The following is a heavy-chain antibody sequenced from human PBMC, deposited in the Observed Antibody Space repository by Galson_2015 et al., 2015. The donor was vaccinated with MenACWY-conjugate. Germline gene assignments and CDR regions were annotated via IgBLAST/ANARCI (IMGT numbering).Heavy chain of an antibody. CDR3: ARHPPGGRGMDV. CDR2: ISPYDSNI. V-gene: IGHV5-51*01. D-gene: IGHD1-26*01. Sequence: QSGAEVTKPGESLTISCKGSGSSFTNYWIGWVRQMPGKGLEWMGLISPYDSNIRYSPPFQGQVTISADKSISTAYLQWSSLKASDTAMYYCARHPPGGRGMDVWGQGTTVTVSS. CDR1: GSSFTNYW. J-gene: IGHJ6*02.